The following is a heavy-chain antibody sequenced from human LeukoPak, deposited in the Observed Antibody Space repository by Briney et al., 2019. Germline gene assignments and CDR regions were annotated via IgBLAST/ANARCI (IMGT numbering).Heavy chain of an antibody. J-gene: IGHJ6*02. V-gene: IGHV4-59*01. CDR1: GGSISSYY. D-gene: IGHD5-12*01. CDR2: TYYSGST. Sequence: SETLSLTCTVAGGSISSYYWSWTRQPPGKGLEWIGYTYYSGSTNYNPSLKSRVTISVDTSKNQFSLKLSSVTAADTAVYYRARGIHSGYAPYYYYGMDVWGQGTTVTVSS. CDR3: ARGIHSGYAPYYYYGMDV.